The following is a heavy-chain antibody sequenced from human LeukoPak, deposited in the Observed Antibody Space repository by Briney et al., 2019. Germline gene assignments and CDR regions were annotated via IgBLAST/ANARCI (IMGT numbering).Heavy chain of an antibody. CDR3: ARGSLYYYGGDV. Sequence: MPSETLSLTCAVYGGSFSGYYWSCIRQPPGKGLEWVGEINHSGSTNYNPSLKSRVTISVDTSKNQFSLKLSSATAADTAVYYCARGSLYYYGGDVWGQGTTVTVSS. D-gene: IGHD3-10*01. V-gene: IGHV4-34*01. CDR1: GGSFSGYY. J-gene: IGHJ6*02. CDR2: INHSGST.